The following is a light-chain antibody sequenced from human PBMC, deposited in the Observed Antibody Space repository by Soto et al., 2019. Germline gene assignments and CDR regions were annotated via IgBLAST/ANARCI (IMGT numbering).Light chain of an antibody. CDR1: QDISRY. J-gene: IGKJ3*01. Sequence: DIQLTQSPSFLSASVGDRVTITCRASQDISRYLAWYQQQAGKAPKLLIYAASTLQKGVPSRFSGSGSGTEFTLTISRLKPDDFATYYCQQLNTYPLFTFGPGTEVDI. CDR2: AAS. CDR3: QQLNTYPLFT. V-gene: IGKV1-9*01.